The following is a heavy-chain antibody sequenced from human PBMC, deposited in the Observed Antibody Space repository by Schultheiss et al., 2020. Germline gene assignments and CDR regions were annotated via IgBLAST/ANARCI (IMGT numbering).Heavy chain of an antibody. J-gene: IGHJ4*02. Sequence: GGSLRLSCAASGFTFSSYAMHWVRQAPGKGLEWVAVISYDGSNKYYADSVKGRFTISRDNSKNTLYLQMNSLRAEDTAVYYCAKDLAGTALDYWGQGTLVTVYS. CDR1: GFTFSSYA. D-gene: IGHD1-1*01. CDR3: AKDLAGTALDY. V-gene: IGHV3-30-3*01. CDR2: ISYDGSNK.